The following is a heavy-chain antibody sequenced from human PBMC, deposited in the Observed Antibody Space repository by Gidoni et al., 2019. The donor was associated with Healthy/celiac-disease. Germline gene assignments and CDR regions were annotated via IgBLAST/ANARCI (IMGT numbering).Heavy chain of an antibody. D-gene: IGHD5-12*01. CDR1: GGSFSGYY. V-gene: IGHV4-34*01. CDR2: INHSGST. CDR3: ARAPPGGGYRYFDY. Sequence: QVQLQQWGAGLLKPSETLSLTCAVYGGSFSGYYWSWIRQPPGKGLEWIGEINHSGSTNYNPSLKSRVTISVDTSKNQFSLKLSSVTAADTAVYYCARAPPGGGYRYFDYWGQGTLVTVSS. J-gene: IGHJ4*02.